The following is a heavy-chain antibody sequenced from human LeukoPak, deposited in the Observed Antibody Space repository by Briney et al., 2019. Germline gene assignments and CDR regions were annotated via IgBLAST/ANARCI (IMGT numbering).Heavy chain of an antibody. CDR2: ISASGATT. J-gene: IGHJ4*02. D-gene: IGHD4-17*01. CDR1: GFTFSSYA. V-gene: IGHV3-23*01. Sequence: PGGSLRLSRAASGFTFSSYAMSWVRQTPGKGLEWVSYISASGATTYFADSVKGRFTISRDNSKNTLYLQMNSLRAEDTAVYYCAKGRPYGDYVSDFDYWGQGTLVTVSS. CDR3: AKGRPYGDYVSDFDY.